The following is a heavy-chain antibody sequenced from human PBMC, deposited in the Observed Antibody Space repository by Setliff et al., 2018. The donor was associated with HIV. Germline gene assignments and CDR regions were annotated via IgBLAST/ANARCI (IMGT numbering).Heavy chain of an antibody. V-gene: IGHV3-43*01. J-gene: IGHJ4*02. Sequence: PGGSLRLSCAASGFTFTNYYMSWIRQAPGKGLEWVSLISWDGDMTYYADSVKGRFTISRDNSKNSLYLQMNSLTTEDTGLYYCAKDGWGYDYVGAYFDYWGQGTPVTVSS. D-gene: IGHD5-12*01. CDR3: AKDGWGYDYVGAYFDY. CDR1: GFTFTNYY. CDR2: ISWDGDMT.